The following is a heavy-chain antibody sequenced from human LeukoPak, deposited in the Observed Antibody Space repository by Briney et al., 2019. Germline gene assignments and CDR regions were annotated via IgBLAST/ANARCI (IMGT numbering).Heavy chain of an antibody. CDR1: GVTLSDDY. CDR3: AREFTFDAFDI. CDR2: ISISGSTI. Sequence: PGGSLRLSCAPSGVTLSDDYMSCGRPAPGEGLECLSYISISGSTIYYADSVKGRVTTSTDNAKNSLYLQMNSLSGEDTAVYSCAREFTFDAFDIWGVGTMLTV. J-gene: IGHJ3*02. V-gene: IGHV3-11*01.